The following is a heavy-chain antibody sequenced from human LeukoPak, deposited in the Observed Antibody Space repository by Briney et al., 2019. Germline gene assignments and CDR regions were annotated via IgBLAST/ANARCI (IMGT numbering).Heavy chain of an antibody. CDR2: ISNVDTL. V-gene: IGHV3-23*01. J-gene: IGHJ6*03. CDR1: GFTFRSYA. D-gene: IGHD4-17*01. Sequence: GGPLRLSRAASGFTFRSYAMTCVRQAPGKGVECVSEISNVDTLKYADYVKGRFTMSRDNSKNMLYLQMNSLRAEDTAVYYCAKDGGHPTENYYMDVWGKGTTVTVSS. CDR3: AKDGGHPTENYYMDV.